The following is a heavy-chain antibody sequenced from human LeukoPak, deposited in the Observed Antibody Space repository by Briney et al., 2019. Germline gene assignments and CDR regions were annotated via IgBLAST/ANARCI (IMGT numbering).Heavy chain of an antibody. D-gene: IGHD6-13*01. CDR2: TYYRSEWYN. CDR3: AREPSAGGIAAAGTGWFDP. CDR1: GDSVSNNSTT. Sequence: SQTLSLTCAISGDSVSNNSTTWNWIRQSPSRGLEWLGRTYYRSEWYNDYAVSVKSRITINPDTSKNQFSLQLNSVTPEDTAVYYCAREPSAGGIAAAGTGWFDPWGQGTLVTVSS. J-gene: IGHJ5*02. V-gene: IGHV6-1*01.